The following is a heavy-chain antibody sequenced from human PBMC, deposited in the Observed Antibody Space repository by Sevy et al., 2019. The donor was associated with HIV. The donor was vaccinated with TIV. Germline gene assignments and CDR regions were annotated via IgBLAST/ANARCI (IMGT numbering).Heavy chain of an antibody. V-gene: IGHV3-7*03. CDR2: IKQDGSEK. Sequence: GGSLRLSCAASGFTFSSYWMSWVRQAPGKGLEWVANIKQDGSEKYYVDSVKGRFTISRDNAKNSLYLQMNSLRAEDTAVYYCAREMRNTAMDPGFDYWGQGTLVTVSS. J-gene: IGHJ4*02. D-gene: IGHD5-18*01. CDR1: GFTFSSYW. CDR3: AREMRNTAMDPGFDY.